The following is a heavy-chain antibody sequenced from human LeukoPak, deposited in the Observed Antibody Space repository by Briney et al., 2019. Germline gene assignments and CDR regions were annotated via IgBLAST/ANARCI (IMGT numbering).Heavy chain of an antibody. CDR2: ISPNSGGT. D-gene: IGHD3-3*01. J-gene: IGHJ6*03. CDR1: GYTFTGYY. Sequence: ASVKVSCRASGYTFTGYYLHWVRQAPGQGLEWMGQISPNSGGTNYAQRFQGRVTMTRDTSITTAYMELSRLRSDDTAVYFCAKSYYDFLSGSPDWYMGVWGKGTTVTVSS. CDR3: AKSYYDFLSGSPDWYMGV. V-gene: IGHV1-2*06.